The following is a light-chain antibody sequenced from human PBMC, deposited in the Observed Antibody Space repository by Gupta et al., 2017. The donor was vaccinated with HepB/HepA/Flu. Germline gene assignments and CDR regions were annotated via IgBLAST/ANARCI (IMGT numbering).Light chain of an antibody. Sequence: QSVLTQPPSVSAAPGQKVTISCAGSSSNIANNYVSWYQHHPGTAPKLLIDENNKRPSWMPDRFSGSKSATSATLRITGLQTGDDADYYCETGCSSLIAWVFGGGTKLTVL. CDR3: ETGCSSLIAWV. CDR2: ENN. V-gene: IGLV1-51*02. J-gene: IGLJ3*02. CDR1: SSNIANNY.